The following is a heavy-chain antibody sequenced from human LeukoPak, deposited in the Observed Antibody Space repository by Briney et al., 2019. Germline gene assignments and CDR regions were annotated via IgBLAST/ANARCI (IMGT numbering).Heavy chain of an antibody. Sequence: SGGSLRLSCTAPGFTFSSYSMNWVRQAPGKGLEWVSSISSSGSYIYYADSVKGRFTISRDNAKNSLYLQMNSLRAEDTAVYYCARDGVRIAVAIDYWGQGTLVTVSS. CDR2: ISSSGSYI. D-gene: IGHD6-19*01. V-gene: IGHV3-21*01. CDR1: GFTFSSYS. CDR3: ARDGVRIAVAIDY. J-gene: IGHJ4*02.